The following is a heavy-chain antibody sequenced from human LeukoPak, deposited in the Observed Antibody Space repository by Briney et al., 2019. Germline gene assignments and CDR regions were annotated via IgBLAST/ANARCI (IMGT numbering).Heavy chain of an antibody. CDR3: ARDPRPYTVSGLLDS. V-gene: IGHV3-33*01. J-gene: IGHJ4*02. D-gene: IGHD4-17*01. CDR2: IWSDGSEK. Sequence: GGSLRLSCAASGFVFSAYAMHWVRQAPGKGLEWVAVIWSDGSEKNYVDSVEGRFTISRDNSQNTLYLQMSSLRAEDTAMYYCARDPRPYTVSGLLDSWGQGTLVTVSS. CDR1: GFVFSAYA.